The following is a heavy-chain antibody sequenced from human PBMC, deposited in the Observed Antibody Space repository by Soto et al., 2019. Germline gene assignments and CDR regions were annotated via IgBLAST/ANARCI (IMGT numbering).Heavy chain of an antibody. Sequence: ETLSLTCAVSGYSISSGYYWGWIRQPPGKGLEWIGSVYDTGSTYYNPSLKSRVTISLDTSKNQFSLKLSSVTAADTAVYYCARESCVSTSCYNKVDYWGQGTLVTVSS. J-gene: IGHJ4*02. CDR3: ARESCVSTSCYNKVDY. V-gene: IGHV4-38-2*02. CDR1: GYSISSGYY. CDR2: VYDTGST. D-gene: IGHD2-2*02.